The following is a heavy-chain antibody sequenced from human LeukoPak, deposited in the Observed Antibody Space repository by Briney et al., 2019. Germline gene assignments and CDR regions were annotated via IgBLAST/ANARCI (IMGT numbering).Heavy chain of an antibody. Sequence: GGSLRLSCAASGFMFSSNWMSWVRQAPGKGLEWVSAISGSGGSTYYAGSVKGRFTISRDNSKNTLYLQMNSLRAEDTAVYYCAKSRSGSYWNYFDYWGQGTLVTVSS. CDR2: ISGSGGST. J-gene: IGHJ4*02. V-gene: IGHV3-23*01. D-gene: IGHD1-26*01. CDR3: AKSRSGSYWNYFDY. CDR1: GFMFSSNW.